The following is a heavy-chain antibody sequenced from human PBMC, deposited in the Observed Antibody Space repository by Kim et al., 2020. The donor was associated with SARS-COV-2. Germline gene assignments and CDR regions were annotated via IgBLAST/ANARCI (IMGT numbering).Heavy chain of an antibody. CDR1: GGSFSGYY. Sequence: SETLSLTCAVYGGSFSGYYWSWIRQPPGKGLEWIGEINHSGSTNYNPSLKSRVTISVDTSKNQFSLKLSSVTAADTAVYYCARGPYGSRSYWRFGWFDPWGQGTLVTVSS. J-gene: IGHJ5*02. CDR3: ARGPYGSRSYWRFGWFDP. CDR2: INHSGST. V-gene: IGHV4-34*01. D-gene: IGHD3-10*01.